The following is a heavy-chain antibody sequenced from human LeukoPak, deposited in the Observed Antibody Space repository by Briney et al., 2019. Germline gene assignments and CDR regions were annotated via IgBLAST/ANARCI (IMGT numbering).Heavy chain of an antibody. D-gene: IGHD4-17*01. Sequence: GGSLRLSCAASGFTVSSNYMSWVRQAPGKGLEWVSAISGSGGSTYYADSVKGRFTISRDNSKNTLYLQMNSLRAEDTAVYYCAKEPLDYGDYVWVFGYWGQGTLVTVSS. CDR2: ISGSGGST. CDR1: GFTVSSNY. CDR3: AKEPLDYGDYVWVFGY. J-gene: IGHJ4*02. V-gene: IGHV3-23*01.